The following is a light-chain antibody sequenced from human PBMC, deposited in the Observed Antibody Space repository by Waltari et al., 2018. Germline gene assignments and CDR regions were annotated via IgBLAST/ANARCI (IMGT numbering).Light chain of an antibody. J-gene: IGLJ2*01. V-gene: IGLV1-40*01. CDR2: RNP. CDR1: RSNIGAGHD. CDR3: QSYDSSLSGSL. Sequence: QSVLTQPPSVSGAPGQKVTISCTGSRSNIGAGHDVHWYQQFPGAAPKLLVYRNPKRPAGVPDRFSGSKSVTSASRAITGLQAEDEADYYCQSYDSSLSGSLFGGGTKLTVL.